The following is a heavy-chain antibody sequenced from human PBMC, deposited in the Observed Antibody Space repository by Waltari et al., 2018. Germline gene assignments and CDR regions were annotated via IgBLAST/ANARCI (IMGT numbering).Heavy chain of an antibody. V-gene: IGHV4-38-2*01. CDR2: IYHSGST. CDR1: GYSISSGYY. J-gene: IGHJ4*02. CDR3: ATSGEYDFWSGYFDY. D-gene: IGHD3-3*01. Sequence: QVQLQESGPGLVKPSETLSLTCAVSGYSISSGYYWGWIRQPPGKGLEWIGSIYHSGSTYYNPSLMGRVTISVDTSKNQFSLKLSSVTAADTAVYYCATSGEYDFWSGYFDYWGQGTLVTVSS.